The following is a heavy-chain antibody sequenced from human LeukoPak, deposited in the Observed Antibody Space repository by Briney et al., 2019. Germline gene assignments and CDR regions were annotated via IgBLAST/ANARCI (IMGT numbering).Heavy chain of an antibody. V-gene: IGHV1-2*02. Sequence: ASVRVSCKASGYTFTDYYIHWVRQAPGQGLEWMGWIHPRSGETNYAYKFRGRVTMTRDTSISTTYMDLGSLGSDDTAVYYCARDGEYGTGSYYRGCFDYWGQGTLVTVSS. CDR3: ARDGEYGTGSYYRGCFDY. D-gene: IGHD3-10*01. J-gene: IGHJ4*02. CDR1: GYTFTDYY. CDR2: IHPRSGET.